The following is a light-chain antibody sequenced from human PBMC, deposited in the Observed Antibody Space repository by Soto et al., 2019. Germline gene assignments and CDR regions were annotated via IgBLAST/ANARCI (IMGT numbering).Light chain of an antibody. CDR1: ESVYRY. CDR2: GAS. V-gene: IGKV3-15*01. Sequence: TQSPDVLSLSPGQTATLSCRASESVYRYVAWYQQKVGQAPRLLIYGASTRATGIPARFSGSGSGTEFTLTISSLQSEDFAVYYCQQYIQWPLTFGGGTKGDIK. J-gene: IGKJ4*01. CDR3: QQYIQWPLT.